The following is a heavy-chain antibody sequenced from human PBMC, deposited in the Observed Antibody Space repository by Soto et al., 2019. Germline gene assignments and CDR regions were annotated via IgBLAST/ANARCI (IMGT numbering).Heavy chain of an antibody. Sequence: EVPLVESGGGLVQPGGSLKLSCAASGFTFSGSAMHWVRQASGKGLEWVGRIRNKANSYATAYAASVKGRFTISRDDSKNTAYLQMNSLKTEDTAVYYCTRVGSSSSDDYWGQGTLVTVSS. V-gene: IGHV3-73*02. CDR1: GFTFSGSA. CDR2: IRNKANSYAT. D-gene: IGHD6-6*01. J-gene: IGHJ4*02. CDR3: TRVGSSSSDDY.